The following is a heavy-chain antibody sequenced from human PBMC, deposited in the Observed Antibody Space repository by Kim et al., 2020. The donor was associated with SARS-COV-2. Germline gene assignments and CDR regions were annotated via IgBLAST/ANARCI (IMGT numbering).Heavy chain of an antibody. CDR2: IYYSGST. J-gene: IGHJ4*02. CDR3: ARARVGIFGVVTHFDY. CDR1: GGSISSYY. V-gene: IGHV4-59*13. Sequence: SETLSLTCTVSGGSISSYYWSWIRQPPGKGLEWIGYIYYSGSTNYNPSLKSRVTISVDTSKNQFSLKLSSVTAADTAMYYCARARVGIFGVVTHFDYWGQGTLVTVSS. D-gene: IGHD3-3*01.